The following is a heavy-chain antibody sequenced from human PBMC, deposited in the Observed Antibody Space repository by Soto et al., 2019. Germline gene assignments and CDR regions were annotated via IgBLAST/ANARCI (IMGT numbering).Heavy chain of an antibody. CDR1: GFTFSSYA. D-gene: IGHD3-16*01. Sequence: GGSLRLSCVGSGFTFSSYAMSWVRQAPGKGPEWVAGISGSSLKVSYRDSVKGRFTISRDNSKNTLFLQMNSLRADDTAIYFCVKEGTAYRGALDDAFDLWGPGTMVTVSS. J-gene: IGHJ3*01. CDR3: VKEGTAYRGALDDAFDL. V-gene: IGHV3-23*01. CDR2: ISGSSLKV.